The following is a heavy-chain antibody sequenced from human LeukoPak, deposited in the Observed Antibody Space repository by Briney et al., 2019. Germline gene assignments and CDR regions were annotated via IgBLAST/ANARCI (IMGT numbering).Heavy chain of an antibody. Sequence: SETLSLTCAVYGGSISSYYWSWIRQPPGKGLEWIGYIYYSGSTNYNPSLKSRVTISVDTSKNQFSLKLSSVTAADTAVYYCAARSSGWYGVEYYFDYWGQGTLVTVSS. CDR2: IYYSGST. V-gene: IGHV4-59*01. CDR3: AARSSGWYGVEYYFDY. CDR1: GGSISSYY. D-gene: IGHD6-19*01. J-gene: IGHJ4*02.